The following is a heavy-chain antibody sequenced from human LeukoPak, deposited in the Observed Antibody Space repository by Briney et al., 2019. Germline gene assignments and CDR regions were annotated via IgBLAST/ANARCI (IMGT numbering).Heavy chain of an antibody. CDR2: IIPIFGTA. V-gene: IGHV1-69*05. Sequence: ASVKVSCKASGGNFNNYAISWVRQAPGQGLEWMGGIIPIFGTANYAQKFQGRVTITTDESTSTAYMELSSLRSEDTAVYYCARGRERITMIVVVHYAFDIWGQGTMVTVSS. J-gene: IGHJ3*02. CDR3: ARGRERITMIVVVHYAFDI. D-gene: IGHD3-22*01. CDR1: GGNFNNYA.